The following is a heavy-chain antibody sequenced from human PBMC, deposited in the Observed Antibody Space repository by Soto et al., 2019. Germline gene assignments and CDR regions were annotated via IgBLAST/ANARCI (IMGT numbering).Heavy chain of an antibody. V-gene: IGHV4-4*07. CDR1: GVSITSYY. Sequence: SETLSLTCSVSGVSITSYYWSWIRQSAEGGLEWMGRINTDGLSTYSPSFKSRLTMSLDTSKNQVSLRLISVTAADTAVYFCARVPVAVAATEDYYGLDVWGQGTTVTVSS. CDR2: INTDGLS. J-gene: IGHJ6*02. D-gene: IGHD2-15*01. CDR3: ARVPVAVAATEDYYGLDV.